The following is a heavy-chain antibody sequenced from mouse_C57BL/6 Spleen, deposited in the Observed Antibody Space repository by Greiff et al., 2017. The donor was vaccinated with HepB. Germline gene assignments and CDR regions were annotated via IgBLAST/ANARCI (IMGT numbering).Heavy chain of an antibody. CDR3: ARDDGYYYIDY. CDR2: ISDGGSYT. CDR1: GFTFSSYA. V-gene: IGHV5-4*01. Sequence: EVQLVESGGGLVKPGGSLKLSCAASGFTFSSYAMSWVSQTPEKRLEWVATISDGGSYTYYTDNVKGRFTISRDNAKNNLYLQMSHLKSEDTAMYYCARDDGYYYIDYWGQGTTLTVSS. D-gene: IGHD2-3*01. J-gene: IGHJ2*01.